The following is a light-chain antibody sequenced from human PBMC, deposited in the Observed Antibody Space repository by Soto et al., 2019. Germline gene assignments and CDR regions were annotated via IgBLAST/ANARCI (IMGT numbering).Light chain of an antibody. CDR1: QDVMYD. CDR2: GAS. V-gene: IGKV3-15*01. CDR3: QQYRSWPRT. Sequence: EIVLTQCPAALSVSPGGRATLSCRASQDVMYDLAWYQQKPGQAPRLLVYGASTRATDAPPRFRGSGSGREFSLTISSLQSEDFATYYCQQYRSWPRTFGQGSRVEIK. J-gene: IGKJ1*01.